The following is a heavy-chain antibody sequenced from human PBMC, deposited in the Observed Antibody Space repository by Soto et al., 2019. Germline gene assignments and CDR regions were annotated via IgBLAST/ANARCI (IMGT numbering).Heavy chain of an antibody. CDR1: GFTFSSYG. CDR2: IKHDGSNK. J-gene: IGHJ6*02. D-gene: IGHD1-26*01. V-gene: IGHV3-30*02. Sequence: GVSLRLSCAASGFTFSSYGMHWVRQAPGKGLEWVANIKHDGSNKYYADSVKGRFTISRDNSKNTLYLQMNSLRAEDTAVYYCAKDLAFVSGSWRYYYYGMDVWGQGTTVTVSS. CDR3: AKDLAFVSGSWRYYYYGMDV.